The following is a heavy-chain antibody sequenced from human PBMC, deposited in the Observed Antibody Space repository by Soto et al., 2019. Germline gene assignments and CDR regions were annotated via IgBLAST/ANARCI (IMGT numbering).Heavy chain of an antibody. CDR2: ISAYNGNT. J-gene: IGHJ4*02. Sequence: QVQLVQSGAEMKKPGASVKVSCKASGYTFPSYGISWVRQAPGQGLEWMGWISAYNGNTHFAQKFQGRVTMTTDTAQTTALMGARSLGFCHTAVKYWSKNTAGGRPPLWGQGTLVTVSS. CDR1: GYTFPSYG. CDR3: SKNTAGGRPPL. D-gene: IGHD1-26*01. V-gene: IGHV1-18*01.